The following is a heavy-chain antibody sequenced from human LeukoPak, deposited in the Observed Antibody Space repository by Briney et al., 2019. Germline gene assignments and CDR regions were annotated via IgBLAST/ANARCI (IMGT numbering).Heavy chain of an antibody. Sequence: PGGSLRLSCAASGFTFSNYEMNWVRQAPGKGLEWVSKITISGSTLSYADSVKGRFKIYRDNAKNSLSLQMNSLRAEDTAVYYCARLFDLWGQGTMVTVSS. CDR1: GFTFSNYE. CDR3: ARLFDL. J-gene: IGHJ3*01. V-gene: IGHV3-48*03. CDR2: ITISGSTL.